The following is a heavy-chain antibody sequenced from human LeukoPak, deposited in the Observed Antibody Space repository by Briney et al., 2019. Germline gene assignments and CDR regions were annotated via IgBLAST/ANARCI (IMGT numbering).Heavy chain of an antibody. Sequence: GGSLGLSCAASGFTFSSYAMSWVRQAPGKGLEWVSAISGSGGSTYYADSVKGRFTISRDNSKNTLYLQMNSLRAEDTAVYYCAKGLGLRHDAFDIWGQGTMVTVSS. CDR3: AKGLGLRHDAFDI. CDR1: GFTFSSYA. CDR2: ISGSGGST. V-gene: IGHV3-23*01. J-gene: IGHJ3*02. D-gene: IGHD5/OR15-5a*01.